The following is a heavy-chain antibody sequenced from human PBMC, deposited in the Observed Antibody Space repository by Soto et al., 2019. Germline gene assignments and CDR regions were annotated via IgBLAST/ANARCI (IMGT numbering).Heavy chain of an antibody. Sequence: SDTLSLTCSVSNSSVHNRYYWCWIRQTTGKGLEWIASIYNSGSTHYNPSLKSRATISVDTSNNQFSMRLSSVTAPDTDVYYCARNTSGRYFDCWGQGTLVT. V-gene: IGHV4-38-2*02. CDR3: ARNTSGRYFDC. CDR2: IYNSGST. D-gene: IGHD6-19*01. J-gene: IGHJ4*02. CDR1: NSSVHNRYY.